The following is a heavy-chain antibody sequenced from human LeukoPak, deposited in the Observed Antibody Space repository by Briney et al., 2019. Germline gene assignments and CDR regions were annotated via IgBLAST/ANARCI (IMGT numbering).Heavy chain of an antibody. J-gene: IGHJ4*02. CDR2: IKSDGSET. Sequence: GGSLRLSCAASGFTFSTHWMHWVRQAPGKGLVWVSRIKSDGSETHYADSVGGRFTISRDNAKNTLYLQMNSLRAEDTAVYYCARGPPWGSFDYWGRGTLVTVSS. CDR1: GFTFSTHW. V-gene: IGHV3-74*01. CDR3: ARGPPWGSFDY. D-gene: IGHD3-16*01.